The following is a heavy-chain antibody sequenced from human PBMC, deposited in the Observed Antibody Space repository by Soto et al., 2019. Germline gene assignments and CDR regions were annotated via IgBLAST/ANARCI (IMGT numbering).Heavy chain of an antibody. CDR2: ISAYNGNT. V-gene: IGHV1-18*01. CDR3: ARDGSDYDILTGYYYYYYYYYMDV. CDR1: GYTFTSYG. D-gene: IGHD3-9*01. Sequence: ASVKVSCKASGYTFTSYGISWVRQAPGQGLEWMGWISAYNGNTNYAQKLQGRVTMTTDTSTSTAYMELRSLRSDDTAVYYCARDGSDYDILTGYYYYYYYYYMDVWGKGTTVTVSS. J-gene: IGHJ6*03.